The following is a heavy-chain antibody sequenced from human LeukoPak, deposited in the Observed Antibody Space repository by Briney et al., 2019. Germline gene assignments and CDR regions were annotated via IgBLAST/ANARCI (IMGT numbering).Heavy chain of an antibody. CDR2: ISSNGGST. CDR1: GFTFSSYA. V-gene: IGHV3-64D*06. D-gene: IGHD3-9*01. CDR3: VKDVECDILSWYFDL. J-gene: IGHJ2*01. Sequence: GGSLRLSSSASGFTFSSYAMHWVRQAPGKGLEYVSAISSNGGSTYYADSVKGRFTSSRDNSKNTLYLQMSSLRAEDTAVYYCVKDVECDILSWYFDLWGRGTLVTVSS.